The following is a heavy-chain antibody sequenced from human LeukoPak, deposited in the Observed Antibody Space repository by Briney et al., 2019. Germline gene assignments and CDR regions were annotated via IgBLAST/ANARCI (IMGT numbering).Heavy chain of an antibody. CDR1: GFTFSSHA. CDR2: ISISGDST. V-gene: IGHV3-23*01. Sequence: GGSLRLSCAASGFTFSSHAMTWVRQAPGKGLQWVSSISISGDSTYYADSVKGRFTISRDNSKNTLYPQMNSLRADDTAVYYCANEIRPNDYWGQGTLVTVSS. J-gene: IGHJ4*02. CDR3: ANEIRPNDY.